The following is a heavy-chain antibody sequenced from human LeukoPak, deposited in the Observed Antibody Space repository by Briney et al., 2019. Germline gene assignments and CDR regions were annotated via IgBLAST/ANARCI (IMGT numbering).Heavy chain of an antibody. CDR2: INTNTGNP. CDR1: GYTFTSFA. Sequence: ASVKVSCKASGYTFTSFAMNWVRQAPGQGLEWMGWINTNTGNPTYAQGFTGRFVFSLDTSVSTAYLQISSLKPEDTAVCFCARDYSSGSGWFDPWGQGTLVTVSS. D-gene: IGHD6-19*01. V-gene: IGHV7-4-1*02. CDR3: ARDYSSGSGWFDP. J-gene: IGHJ5*02.